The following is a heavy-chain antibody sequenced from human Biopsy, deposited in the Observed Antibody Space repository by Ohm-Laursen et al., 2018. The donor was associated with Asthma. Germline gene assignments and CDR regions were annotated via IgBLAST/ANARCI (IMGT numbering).Heavy chain of an antibody. CDR2: ISYDGNHK. J-gene: IGHJ4*02. CDR1: GFAFDSYA. D-gene: IGHD5-12*01. CDR3: AKRRGYSGHDNDY. Sequence: SLRLSCTASGFAFDSYAMYWVRQAPGKGLEWVAVISYDGNHKFYEGSVKGRFTISRDNSKNTLYLQMNSLRTEDTAVYYCAKRRGYSGHDNDYWGQGTLVIVSS. V-gene: IGHV3-30*18.